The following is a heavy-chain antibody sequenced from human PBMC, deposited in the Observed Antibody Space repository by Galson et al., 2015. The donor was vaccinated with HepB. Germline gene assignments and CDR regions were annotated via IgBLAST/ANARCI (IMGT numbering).Heavy chain of an antibody. J-gene: IGHJ6*02. V-gene: IGHV5-51*01. CDR3: ASTDGRGWYYYGMDV. D-gene: IGHD5-24*01. CDR2: IYPGDSDT. CDR1: GYSFTNYW. Sequence: QSGAEVKKPGESLKISCKGSGYSFTNYWITWVRQMPGKGLEWMGTIYPGDSDTRYSPSFQGQVTISADKSISTAYLQWSSLKASDTAMYFCASTDGRGWYYYGMDVWGQGTTVTVSS.